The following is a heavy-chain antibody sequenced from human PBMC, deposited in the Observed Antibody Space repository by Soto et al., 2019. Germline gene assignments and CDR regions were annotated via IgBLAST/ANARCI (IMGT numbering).Heavy chain of an antibody. J-gene: IGHJ4*02. CDR1: GGSISSGGYS. D-gene: IGHD3-16*01. Sequence: PSETLSLTCAVSGGSISSGGYSWSWIRQPPGKGLEWIGYIYHSGSTYYNPSLKSRVTISVDKSKNQFSLKLSSVTAADTAVYYCARGPPFHWGQGPLVTVPS. CDR3: ARGPPFH. V-gene: IGHV4-30-2*01. CDR2: IYHSGST.